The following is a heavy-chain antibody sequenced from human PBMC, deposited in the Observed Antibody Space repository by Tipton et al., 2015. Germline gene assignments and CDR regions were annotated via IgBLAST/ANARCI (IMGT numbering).Heavy chain of an antibody. Sequence: SLRLSCAVSGFFFSTYRMNWVRQAPGKGLEWVASISSTSRSIHYADAVKGRFTISRDISEHTLYLQMSSLTVEDTAVYYCARDRPPHYYGSGIEAFDIWGQGTMVTVSS. CDR3: ARDRPPHYYGSGIEAFDI. V-gene: IGHV3-21*01. D-gene: IGHD3-10*01. CDR2: ISSTSRSI. CDR1: GFFFSTYR. J-gene: IGHJ3*02.